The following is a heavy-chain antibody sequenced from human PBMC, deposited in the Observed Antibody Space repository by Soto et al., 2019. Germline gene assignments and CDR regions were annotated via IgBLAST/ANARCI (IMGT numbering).Heavy chain of an antibody. CDR2: ISTTSSAI. CDR3: ARGGGGNCYVVDY. J-gene: IGHJ4*02. CDR1: GFTFSSYS. Sequence: EVQLVESGGGLVQPGGSLRLSCAASGFTFSSYSMNWVRQAPGKGLEWVSYISTTSSAIYYADSVKGRFTIARDNAKKSLLLQMNRLRDEDSAVYFCARGGGGNCYVVDYWCQGTLVTVSS. D-gene: IGHD2-15*01. V-gene: IGHV3-48*02.